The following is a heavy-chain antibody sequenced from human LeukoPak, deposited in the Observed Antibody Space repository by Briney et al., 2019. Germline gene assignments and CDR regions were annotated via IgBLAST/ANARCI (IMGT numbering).Heavy chain of an antibody. V-gene: IGHV1-2*02. J-gene: IGHJ3*02. CDR2: INPNSCGT. Sequence: ASVKVSCKASGYTFTGYYMHWVRQAPGQGLEWMGWINPNSCGTHYAQKFQGRVTMTRDTSISTAYMELSRLRSDDTAVYYCARDLPSIVVVPAAADNDFDIWGQGTMVTVSS. D-gene: IGHD2-2*01. CDR3: ARDLPSIVVVPAAADNDFDI. CDR1: GYTFTGYY.